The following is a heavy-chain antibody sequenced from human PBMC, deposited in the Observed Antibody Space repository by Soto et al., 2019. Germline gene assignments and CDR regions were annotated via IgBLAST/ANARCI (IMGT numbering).Heavy chain of an antibody. Sequence: PGGSLRLSCAASGFTFSSYAMSWVRQAPGKGLEWVSAISGSGGSTYYADSVKGRFTISRDNSKNTLYLQMNSLRAEDTAVYYCAKVRGSSGWYPSYFDYWGQGTLVTVSS. J-gene: IGHJ4*02. CDR2: ISGSGGST. CDR1: GFTFSSYA. D-gene: IGHD6-19*01. V-gene: IGHV3-23*01. CDR3: AKVRGSSGWYPSYFDY.